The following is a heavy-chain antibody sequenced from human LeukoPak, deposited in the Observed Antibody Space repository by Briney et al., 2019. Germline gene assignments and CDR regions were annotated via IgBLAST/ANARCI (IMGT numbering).Heavy chain of an antibody. V-gene: IGHV3-9*02. CDR3: AKDGRPDYYDSSGYYPYYFDY. Sequence: GGSLRLSCAASGFTSDDYAMHWVRPAPGKGLEWVSGISWNSGSIGYADSVKGRFTISRDNAKNSLYLQMNSLRAEDMALYYCAKDGRPDYYDSSGYYPYYFDYWGQGTLVTVSS. D-gene: IGHD3-22*01. CDR2: ISWNSGSI. J-gene: IGHJ4*02. CDR1: GFTSDDYA.